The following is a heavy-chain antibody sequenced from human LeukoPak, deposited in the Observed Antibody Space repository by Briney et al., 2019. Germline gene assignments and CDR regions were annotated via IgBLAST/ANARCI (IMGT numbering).Heavy chain of an antibody. CDR2: LYSDGKT. Sequence: GGSLRLSCAVSGFIVSRNDMTWVRQAPGKGLEWVSLLYSDGKTFYADSVKGRFTISRDNSKNTLNLQTNSLRADDTAVYYCARAVAGLYFDYWGQGTLVTVSS. J-gene: IGHJ4*02. CDR3: ARAVAGLYFDY. CDR1: GFIVSRND. D-gene: IGHD6-19*01. V-gene: IGHV3-53*01.